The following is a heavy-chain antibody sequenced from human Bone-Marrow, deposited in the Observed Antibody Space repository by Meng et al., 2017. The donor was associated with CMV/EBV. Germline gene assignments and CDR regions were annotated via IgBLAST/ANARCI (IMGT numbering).Heavy chain of an antibody. Sequence: ASVKVSCKACGYTFTDYYMHWVRQAPGQGLEWMGWINPNSGGTNYAQKFQGRVTMTRDTSISTAYMVLSRLGSDDTDVYYCARDRDWIYAASNYHYYYGMDVWGQGTTVTVSS. V-gene: IGHV1-2*02. CDR1: GYTFTDYY. D-gene: IGHD2-2*03. J-gene: IGHJ6*02. CDR2: INPNSGGT. CDR3: ARDRDWIYAASNYHYYYGMDV.